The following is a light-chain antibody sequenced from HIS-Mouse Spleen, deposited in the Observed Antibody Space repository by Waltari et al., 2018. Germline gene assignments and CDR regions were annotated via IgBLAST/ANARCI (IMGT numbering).Light chain of an antibody. CDR1: QGISSY. CDR3: QQLNSYPPT. V-gene: IGKV1-9*01. Sequence: DIQLTQSPSFLSASVGDRVTITCRASQGISSYLTWYQQKPGKATKSLIYAASTLPSGVPSRFSGDGSGTEFTLTISILQPEDFATYYCQQLNSYPPTFGQGTKVEIK. CDR2: AAS. J-gene: IGKJ1*01.